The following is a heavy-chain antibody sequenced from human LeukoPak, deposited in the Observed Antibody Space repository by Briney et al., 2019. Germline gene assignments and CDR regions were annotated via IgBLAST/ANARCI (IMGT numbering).Heavy chain of an antibody. CDR3: ARDRGVGIAAAGTIARNWFDP. Sequence: PGGSLRLSCAGSGFTFTSYTINWVRQAPGKGLEWVPSISNSGSYRYYGDSVKGRFTISRDNSKNTLYLQMNSLRAEDTAVYYCARDRGVGIAAAGTIARNWFDPWGQGTLVTVSS. CDR1: GFTFTSYT. D-gene: IGHD6-13*01. CDR2: ISNSGSYR. J-gene: IGHJ5*02. V-gene: IGHV3-21*01.